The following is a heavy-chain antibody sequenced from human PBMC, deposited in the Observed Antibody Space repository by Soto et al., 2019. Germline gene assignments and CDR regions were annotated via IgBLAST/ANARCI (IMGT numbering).Heavy chain of an antibody. J-gene: IGHJ6*02. CDR3: ARDYQRTISGYDYFYYYYGLDV. V-gene: IGHV3-48*02. CDR2: ISSSSSTI. D-gene: IGHD5-12*01. CDR1: GFTFSSYS. Sequence: GGSLRLSCAASGFTFSSYSMNWVRQAPGKGLEWVSYISSSSSTIYYADSVKGRFTISRDNAKNSLYLQMNSLRDEDTAVYYCARDYQRTISGYDYFYYYYGLDVWGQGTTVTVSS.